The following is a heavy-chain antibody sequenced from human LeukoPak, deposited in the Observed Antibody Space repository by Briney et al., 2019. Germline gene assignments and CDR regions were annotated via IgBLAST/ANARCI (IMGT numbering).Heavy chain of an antibody. CDR1: GDSISSSPYY. V-gene: IGHV4-39*01. CDR2: IYYSGST. D-gene: IGHD3-22*01. J-gene: IGHJ4*02. CDR3: ASSSQWLFPKDFDY. Sequence: SETLSLTCTVSGDSISSSPYYWDWIRQPPGKGLEWIGSIYYSGSTYYNPSLTSRVTISVDTSKDQFSLKLSSVTAADTAVYYCASSSQWLFPKDFDYWGQGTLVTVSS.